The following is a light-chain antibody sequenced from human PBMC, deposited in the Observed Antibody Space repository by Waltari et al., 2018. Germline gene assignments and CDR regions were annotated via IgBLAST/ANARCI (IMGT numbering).Light chain of an antibody. CDR3: QQYNNWPPWT. J-gene: IGKJ1*01. Sequence: EIVMTQSPAALSVSPGERATLSCRASQSVGTKLAWYQQKPGQPPRLLLYGSSTRATGIPVRFSGSGSGTAFTLTISRLQPEDFAIYYCQQYNNWPPWTFGQGTKVEIK. CDR2: GSS. CDR1: QSVGTK. V-gene: IGKV3-15*01.